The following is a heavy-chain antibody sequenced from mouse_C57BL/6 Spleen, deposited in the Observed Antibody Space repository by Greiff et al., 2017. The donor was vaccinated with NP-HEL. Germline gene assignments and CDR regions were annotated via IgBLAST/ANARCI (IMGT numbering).Heavy chain of an antibody. J-gene: IGHJ1*03. CDR2: INPNNGGT. V-gene: IGHV1-26*01. CDR3: ARRDTTVLYWYFDV. Sequence: VQLQQSGPELVKPGASVKISCKASGYTFTDYYMNWVKQSHGKSLEWIGDINPNNGGTSYNQKFKGKATLTVDKSSSTAYMELRSLTSEDSAVYYCARRDTTVLYWYFDVWGTGTTVTVSS. D-gene: IGHD1-1*01. CDR1: GYTFTDYY.